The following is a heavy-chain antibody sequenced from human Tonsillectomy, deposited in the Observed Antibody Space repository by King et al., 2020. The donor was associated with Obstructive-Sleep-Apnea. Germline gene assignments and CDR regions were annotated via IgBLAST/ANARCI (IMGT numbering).Heavy chain of an antibody. Sequence: QLQESGPGLVKPSETLSLTCTVFGDSISNSNSYWGWIRQPPGKGLEWIGSIYFSGATYYSPSLKSRVTISIDKSKNQFSLKLSSVTAADTAVYYCSRDLTSISVIGGRGHYAFDIWGQGTLVTVSS. CDR3: SRDLTSISVIGGRGHYAFDI. V-gene: IGHV4-39*07. D-gene: IGHD3-22*01. CDR2: IYFSGAT. J-gene: IGHJ3*02. CDR1: GDSISNSNSY.